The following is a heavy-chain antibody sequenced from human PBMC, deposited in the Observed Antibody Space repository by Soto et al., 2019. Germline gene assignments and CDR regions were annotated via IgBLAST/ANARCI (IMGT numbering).Heavy chain of an antibody. CDR3: ARHSVHDYSNWFDP. D-gene: IGHD4-4*01. Sequence: SETLSLTCTVSGGSIRSSSYYWGWIRQPPGKGLGWIGSIYYSGSTYYNPSLKSRVTISVDTSKNQFSLKLTSLTAADTDAYYCARHSVHDYSNWFDPWGQGTLVT. J-gene: IGHJ5*02. CDR1: GGSIRSSSYY. CDR2: IYYSGST. V-gene: IGHV4-39*01.